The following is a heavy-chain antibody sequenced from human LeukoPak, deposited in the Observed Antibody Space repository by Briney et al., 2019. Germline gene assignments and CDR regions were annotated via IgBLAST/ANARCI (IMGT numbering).Heavy chain of an antibody. V-gene: IGHV4-30-4*01. D-gene: IGHD4-17*01. CDR1: GGSISSGDYY. CDR3: ARYHDYGRYFDY. Sequence: PSETLSLTCTVSGGSISSGDYYWSWIRQPPGKGLEWIGYIYYSGSTYYNPSLKSRVTISVDTSKNQLSLKLSSVTAADTAVYYCARYHDYGRYFDYWGQGTLVTVSS. J-gene: IGHJ4*02. CDR2: IYYSGST.